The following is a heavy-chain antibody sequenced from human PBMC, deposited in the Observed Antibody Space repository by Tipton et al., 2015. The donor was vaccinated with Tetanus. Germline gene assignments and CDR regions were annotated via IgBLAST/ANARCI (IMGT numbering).Heavy chain of an antibody. Sequence: SLRLSCAASGFTFSSYSMNWVRQAPGKGLEWVSSISSSSSYIYYADSVKGRFTISRDNAKNSLYLQMNSLRAEDTAVYYCATEYSSSSGYYYYGMDVWGQGTTVTVS. CDR2: ISSSSSYI. CDR3: ATEYSSSSGYYYYGMDV. CDR1: GFTFSSYS. V-gene: IGHV3-21*01. D-gene: IGHD6-6*01. J-gene: IGHJ6*02.